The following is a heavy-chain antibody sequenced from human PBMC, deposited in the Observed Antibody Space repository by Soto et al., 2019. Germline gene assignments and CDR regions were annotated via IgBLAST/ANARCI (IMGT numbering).Heavy chain of an antibody. CDR2: IDPSDSYT. V-gene: IGHV5-10-1*01. D-gene: IGHD2-2*01. CDR3: ARIYCTTXTCDSWFDP. Sequence: PGESLKISCKASVSTFTTFWISWVRQLPGKGLELMGRIDPSDSYTSYSPSFQGHVTISVDKSISTAYFQWGRMTASDTAIYYCARIYCTTXTCDSWFDPRTQGSLVTVAS. J-gene: IGHJ5*02. CDR1: VSTFTTFW.